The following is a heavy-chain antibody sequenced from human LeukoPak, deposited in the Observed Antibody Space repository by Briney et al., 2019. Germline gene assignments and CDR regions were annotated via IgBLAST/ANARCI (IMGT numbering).Heavy chain of an antibody. D-gene: IGHD5-18*01. V-gene: IGHV4-39*07. J-gene: IGHJ4*02. CDR1: GGSISSSSYY. CDR2: IYYSGST. Sequence: PSETLSLTCTVSGGSISSSSYYWGWIRQPPGKGLEWIGSIYYSGSTYYSPSLKSRVTISVDTSKNQFSLKLSSVTAADTAVYYCARVVFSGGPWGAMVTVFDYWGQGTLVTVSS. CDR3: ARVVFSGGPWGAMVTVFDY.